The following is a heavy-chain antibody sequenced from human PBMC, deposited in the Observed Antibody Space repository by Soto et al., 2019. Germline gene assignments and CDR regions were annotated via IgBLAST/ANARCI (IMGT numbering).Heavy chain of an antibody. D-gene: IGHD6-19*01. J-gene: IGHJ4*02. CDR2: IFPRDFDT. CDR3: ARGYNSDWSIHPYYMDF. Sequence: GESLKISCQGSGYTFSSYWIAWVRQMPGKGLEWMGIIFPRDFDTRYNPSFQGHVTISVDKSINTAYLQWSSLRASDTAIYYCARGYNSDWSIHPYYMDFWGPGTLVTVSS. CDR1: GYTFSSYW. V-gene: IGHV5-51*01.